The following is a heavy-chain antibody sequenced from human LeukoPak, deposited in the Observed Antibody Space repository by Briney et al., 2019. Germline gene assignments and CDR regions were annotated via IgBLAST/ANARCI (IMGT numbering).Heavy chain of an antibody. D-gene: IGHD3-22*01. Sequence: SETLSLTCTVSGGSISSSSYYWGWIRQPPGKGLEWIGSIYYSGSTYYNPSLKSRVTISVDTSKNQFSLKLSSVTAADTAVYYCARQDSMIVVVHDYWGQGTLVTVSS. CDR2: IYYSGST. V-gene: IGHV4-39*01. CDR1: GGSISSSSYY. CDR3: ARQDSMIVVVHDY. J-gene: IGHJ4*02.